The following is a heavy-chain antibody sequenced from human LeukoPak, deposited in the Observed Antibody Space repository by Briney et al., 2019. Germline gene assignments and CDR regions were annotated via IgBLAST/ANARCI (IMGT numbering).Heavy chain of an antibody. CDR1: GFTFSRFG. J-gene: IGHJ5*02. CDR2: ISYDGSNK. CDR3: AKPSYSTTVTTGFDP. V-gene: IGHV3-30*18. D-gene: IGHD4-17*01. Sequence: PGGSLRLSCAASGFTFSRFGMHWVRQAPGKGLEWVAVISYDGSNKYYTDSVKGRFTISRDNSKNTLYLQMNSLRAEDTAVYYCAKPSYSTTVTTGFDPWGQGTLVTVSS.